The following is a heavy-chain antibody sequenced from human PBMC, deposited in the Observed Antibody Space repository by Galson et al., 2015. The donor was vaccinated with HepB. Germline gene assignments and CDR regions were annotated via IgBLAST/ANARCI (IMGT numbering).Heavy chain of an antibody. Sequence: VKVSCKVSGYTFTDYYMHWVQQAPGKGLEWMGLVDPEDGETIYAEKFPGRVTITAETSTDTAYLELSSLRSEDTAVYYCATSHTDTAMASYYYYGMDVWGQGPTVTVSS. J-gene: IGHJ6*02. CDR1: GYTFTDYY. CDR2: VDPEDGET. D-gene: IGHD5-18*01. V-gene: IGHV1-69-2*01. CDR3: ATSHTDTAMASYYYYGMDV.